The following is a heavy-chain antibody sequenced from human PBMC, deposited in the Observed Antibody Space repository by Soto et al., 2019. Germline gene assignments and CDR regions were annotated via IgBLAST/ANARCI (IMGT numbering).Heavy chain of an antibody. D-gene: IGHD2-15*01. V-gene: IGHV1-3*01. J-gene: IGHJ5*02. CDR1: GYTFTSYA. CDR3: AREVVVVAANPAPWFDP. Sequence: GASVKVSCKASGYTFTSYAMHWVRQAPGQRLEWMGWINAGNGNTKCSQKFQGRVTITRDTSASTAYMELSSLRSEDTAVYYCAREVVVVAANPAPWFDPWGQGTLVTVSS. CDR2: INAGNGNT.